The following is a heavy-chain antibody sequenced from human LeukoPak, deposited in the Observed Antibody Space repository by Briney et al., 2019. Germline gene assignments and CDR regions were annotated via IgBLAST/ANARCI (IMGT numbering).Heavy chain of an antibody. CDR3: ASLGYCSSTSCYTGYYYYYMDV. Sequence: GASVKVSCKASGGTFSSYAISWVRQAPGQGLEWMGGIIPIFGTANYAQKSQGRVTITADESTSTAYMELSSLRSEDTAVYYCASLGYCSSTSCYTGYYYYYMDVWGKGTTVTVSS. V-gene: IGHV1-69*13. D-gene: IGHD2-2*02. CDR2: IIPIFGTA. CDR1: GGTFSSYA. J-gene: IGHJ6*03.